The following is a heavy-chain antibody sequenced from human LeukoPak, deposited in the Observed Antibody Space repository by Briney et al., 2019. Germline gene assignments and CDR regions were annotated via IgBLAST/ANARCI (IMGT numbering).Heavy chain of an antibody. CDR2: ISYDGSNK. J-gene: IGHJ4*02. D-gene: IGHD6-13*01. CDR3: ARPDSSSWPHYFDY. CDR1: GFTFCSYA. V-gene: IGHV3-30*04. Sequence: PGGSLRLSCAASGFTFCSYAMHWVRQAPGKGLEWVAVISYDGSNKYYADSVKGRFTISRDNSKNTLYLQMNSLRAEDTAVYYCARPDSSSWPHYFDYWGQGTLVTVSS.